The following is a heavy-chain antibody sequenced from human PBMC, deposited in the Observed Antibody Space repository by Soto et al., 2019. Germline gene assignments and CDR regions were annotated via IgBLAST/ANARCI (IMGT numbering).Heavy chain of an antibody. CDR1: GGSISSSSYY. J-gene: IGHJ5*02. CDR3: ASVGITMVRGAMRWFDP. CDR2: IYYSGST. Sequence: SETLSLTCTVSGGSISSSSYYWGWIRQPPGKGLEWIGSIYYSGSTYYNPSLKSRVTISVDTSKNQFSLKLSSVTAADTAVYYCASVGITMVRGAMRWFDPWGQGTLVTVSS. D-gene: IGHD3-10*01. V-gene: IGHV4-39*07.